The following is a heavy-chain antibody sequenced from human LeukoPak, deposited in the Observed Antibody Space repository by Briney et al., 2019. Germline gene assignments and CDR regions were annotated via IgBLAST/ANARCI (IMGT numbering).Heavy chain of an antibody. CDR1: GFTFSSYG. CDR2: IWYDGSNK. V-gene: IGHV3-33*01. CDR3: ARDRIQLWLPEYYFDY. D-gene: IGHD5-18*01. Sequence: TGGSLRLSCAASGFTFSSYGMHWVRQAPGKGLEWVAVIWYDGSNKYYADSVKGRFTISRDNSKNMLYLQMNSLRAEDTAVYYCARDRIQLWLPEYYFDYWGQGTLVTVSS. J-gene: IGHJ4*02.